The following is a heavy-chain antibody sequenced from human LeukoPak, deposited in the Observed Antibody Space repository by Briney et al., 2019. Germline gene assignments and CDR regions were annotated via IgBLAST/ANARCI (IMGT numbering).Heavy chain of an antibody. D-gene: IGHD1/OR15-1a*01. J-gene: IGHJ4*02. CDR3: ARGATNTRALDY. V-gene: IGHV3-74*01. CDR1: GLSFSRYW. Sequence: PGGSLRLSCAASGLSFSRYWMHWVRQAPGKGLVWVSRINSDGSSTSYADVVKGRFTMSRDNAKNTLYVQMNSLRAEDTAVYYCARGATNTRALDYWGQGTLVTVSS. CDR2: INSDGSST.